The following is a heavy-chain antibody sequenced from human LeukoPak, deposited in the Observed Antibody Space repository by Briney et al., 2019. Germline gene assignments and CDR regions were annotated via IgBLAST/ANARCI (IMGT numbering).Heavy chain of an antibody. CDR2: ISSSSSTI. V-gene: IGHV3-48*01. CDR3: ARDLGSFSDY. CDR1: GFTFSSYS. Sequence: GGSLRLSCAASGFTFSSYSMNWVRQAPGKGLEWGSYISSSSSTIYYADSVKGRFTISRDNSKNTLYLQMNSLRVEDTAMYYCARDLGSFSDYWGQGALVTVSS. D-gene: IGHD2-15*01. J-gene: IGHJ4*02.